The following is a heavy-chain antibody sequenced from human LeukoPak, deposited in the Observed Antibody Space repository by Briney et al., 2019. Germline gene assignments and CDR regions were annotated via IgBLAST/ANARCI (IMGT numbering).Heavy chain of an antibody. CDR2: INHSGSI. D-gene: IGHD1-26*01. CDR3: ARARSGKWGFDY. V-gene: IGHV4-34*01. Sequence: PSETLSLTCAVSGGSISSGGYSWSWIRQPPGRGLEWIGEINHSGSINYNPSLKSRVTISVDTSKNQFSLKLSSVTAADTAVYYCARARSGKWGFDYWGQGTLVTVSS. CDR1: GGSISSGGYS. J-gene: IGHJ4*02.